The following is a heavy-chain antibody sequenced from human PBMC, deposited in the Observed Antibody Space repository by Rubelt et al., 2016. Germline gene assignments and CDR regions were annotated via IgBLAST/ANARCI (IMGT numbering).Heavy chain of an antibody. Sequence: QVQLVQSGAEVKKPGASVKVSCKASGYTFTGYYMHWVRQAPGQGLEWMGRINPNSGGTNYGQQFKCRGTMTRDTSISTAYMELSRLRSDDTAVYYCAREGDYYYGMDGWGQVTTVTVSS. V-gene: IGHV1-2*06. D-gene: IGHD3-16*01. CDR1: GYTFTGYY. J-gene: IGHJ6*02. CDR3: AREGDYYYGMDG. CDR2: INPNSGGT.